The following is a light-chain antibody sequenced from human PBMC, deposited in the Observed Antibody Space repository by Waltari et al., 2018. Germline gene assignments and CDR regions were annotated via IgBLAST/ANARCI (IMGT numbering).Light chain of an antibody. CDR2: KVS. CDR3: MQGTHWPYT. CDR1: QSLVHSDGNTY. Sequence: DVVMPQSPLPLPVTLGQPASVACKSSQSLVHSDGNTYLQWFQQRPGQSPRRLSYKVSYRDSGVPDRFSGSGSGTDFTLKISRVGAEDVGVYYCMQGTHWPYTFGQGTKLDIK. J-gene: IGKJ2*01. V-gene: IGKV2-30*02.